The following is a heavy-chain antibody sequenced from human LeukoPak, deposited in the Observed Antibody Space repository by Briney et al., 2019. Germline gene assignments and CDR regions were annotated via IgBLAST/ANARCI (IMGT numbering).Heavy chain of an antibody. CDR1: GFTFSSYA. Sequence: PGGSLRLSCAASGFTFSSYAMSWVRQAPGKGLEWVSAISGSGGSTYYADSVKGRFTISRDNSKNTLYLQMNSLRVEDTAVYYCAKVGYSSGWYLDYWGQGTLVTVSS. J-gene: IGHJ4*02. CDR2: ISGSGGST. CDR3: AKVGYSSGWYLDY. D-gene: IGHD6-19*01. V-gene: IGHV3-23*01.